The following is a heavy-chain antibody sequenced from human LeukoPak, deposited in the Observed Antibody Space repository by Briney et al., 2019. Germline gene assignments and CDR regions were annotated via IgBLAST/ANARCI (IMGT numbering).Heavy chain of an antibody. Sequence: ASVKVSCKASGGTFSSYAISWVRQAPGQGLEWMGGIIPIFGTANYAQKFQGRVTITTDESTSTAYMELSSLRSEDTAVYYCARDLGEYCSSTSCVVRPFDPWGQGTLVTVSS. J-gene: IGHJ5*02. CDR3: ARDLGEYCSSTSCVVRPFDP. CDR1: GGTFSSYA. D-gene: IGHD2-2*01. CDR2: IIPIFGTA. V-gene: IGHV1-69*05.